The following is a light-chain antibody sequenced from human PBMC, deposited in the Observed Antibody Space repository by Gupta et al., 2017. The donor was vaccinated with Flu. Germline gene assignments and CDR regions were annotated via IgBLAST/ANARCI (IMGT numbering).Light chain of an antibody. CDR3: SSHTRNDVFV. J-gene: IGLJ1*01. CDR2: EET. CDR1: SSDIGAYNF. Sequence: SALPQPPSASGSPGQSVSISCTGTSSDIGAYNFVSWHQQYPGQAPKTIIYEETRRPAEVPGRFSGSKSGNTSSLTVSEPLEEEEADYYCSSHTRNDVFVFGSGTLVTVL. V-gene: IGLV2-8*01.